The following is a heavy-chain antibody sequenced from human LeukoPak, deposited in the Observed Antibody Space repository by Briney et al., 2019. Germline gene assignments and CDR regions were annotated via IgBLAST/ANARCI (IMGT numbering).Heavy chain of an antibody. CDR3: ARSEEVVIGASHYYGMDV. D-gene: IGHD2-21*01. CDR2: ISGAGGNT. J-gene: IGHJ6*02. CDR1: RFTFSDYY. Sequence: PGGSLRLSCAASRFTFSDYYMSWIRQAPGKGLEWVSYISGAGGNTNYADSVKGRFTISRDNANNSLYLQMNSLRAEDTAIYYCARSEEVVIGASHYYGMDVWGQGTTVTVSS. V-gene: IGHV3-11*03.